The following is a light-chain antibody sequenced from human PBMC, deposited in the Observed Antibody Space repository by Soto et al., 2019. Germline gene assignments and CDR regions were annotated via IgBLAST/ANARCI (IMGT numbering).Light chain of an antibody. CDR1: QSISSY. Sequence: SASVGDRVTLTCRASQSISSYLNWYQQKPGKAPKLLIYAASSLQSGVPSRFSGSGSGTDFTLTISSLQPEDFATYYCQQSYSTPITFGQGTTGDIK. CDR3: QQSYSTPIT. V-gene: IGKV1-39*01. J-gene: IGKJ1*01. CDR2: AAS.